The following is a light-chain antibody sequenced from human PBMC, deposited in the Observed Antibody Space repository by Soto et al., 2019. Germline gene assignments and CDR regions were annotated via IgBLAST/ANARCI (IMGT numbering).Light chain of an antibody. CDR1: QSISSH. CDR3: QQSHSAPLS. Sequence: QMTQSPSSLFASVGDRVTITCRASQSISSHLNWYQQKVGQTPPLLIYAASTLQSEVPPRFSGSGSGTEFTLTISGLQREDFATYYCQQSHSAPLSFGGGTKIQI. V-gene: IGKV1-39*01. J-gene: IGKJ4*01. CDR2: AAS.